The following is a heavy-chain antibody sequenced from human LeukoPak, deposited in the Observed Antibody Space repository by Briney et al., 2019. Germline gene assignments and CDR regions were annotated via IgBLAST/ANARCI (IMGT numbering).Heavy chain of an antibody. CDR1: GFTFSSYA. D-gene: IGHD5-18*01. V-gene: IGHV3-21*04. CDR3: ARDPGGYSYEDY. Sequence: GGSLRLSCAASGFTFSSYAMSWVRQAPGKGLEWVSAISSSGSTIYYADSVKGRFTISRDNAKNSLYLQMNSLRAEDTAVYYCARDPGGYSYEDYWGQGTLVTVSS. J-gene: IGHJ4*02. CDR2: ISSSGSTI.